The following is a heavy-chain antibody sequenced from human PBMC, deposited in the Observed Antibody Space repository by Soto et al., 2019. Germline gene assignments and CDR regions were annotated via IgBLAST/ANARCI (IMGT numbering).Heavy chain of an antibody. V-gene: IGHV2-26*01. Sequence: QVTLKESGPVLVKPTETLTLTCSVSGFSLTNGRMGLSWIRQPPGKGLEWLAHFFSDAERSYSTSMQSRLNMYKDSSGSQVVLTMTNMAPADTATYFCARMDGDYNYYGLDVWGHGIAVTVSS. CDR2: FFSDAER. J-gene: IGHJ6*02. CDR1: GFSLTNGRMG. CDR3: ARMDGDYNYYGLDV. D-gene: IGHD4-17*01.